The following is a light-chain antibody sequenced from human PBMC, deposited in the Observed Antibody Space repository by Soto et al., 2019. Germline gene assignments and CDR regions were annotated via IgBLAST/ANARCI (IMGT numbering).Light chain of an antibody. CDR3: VLYMGSDVV. V-gene: IGLV8-61*01. CDR1: SGSVSTSYY. CDR2: STN. J-gene: IGLJ2*01. Sequence: QTVVTQEPSFSVSPGGTVTLTCGLSSGSVSTSYYPSWYQQTPGQAPRTLIYSTNTRSSGVPDRFSDSILGNKAALTITGAQADDESDYYCVLYMGSDVVFGGGTKLTVL.